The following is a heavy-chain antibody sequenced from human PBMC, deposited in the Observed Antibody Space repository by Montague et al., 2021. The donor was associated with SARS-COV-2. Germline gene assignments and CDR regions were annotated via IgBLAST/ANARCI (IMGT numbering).Heavy chain of an antibody. CDR2: IYHSGST. D-gene: IGHD3/OR15-3a*01. J-gene: IGHJ4*02. Sequence: SETRSLTCAVSGDSIMTTNWWSWVRQPPGKGLEWIGEIYHSGSTNYNPSLKSRVTMSIDKPKNQFSLELNSVTAADTALYYCVRAGGLDNRPPVWGQGALVIVSS. CDR1: GDSIMTTNW. V-gene: IGHV4-4*02. CDR3: VRAGGLDNRPPV.